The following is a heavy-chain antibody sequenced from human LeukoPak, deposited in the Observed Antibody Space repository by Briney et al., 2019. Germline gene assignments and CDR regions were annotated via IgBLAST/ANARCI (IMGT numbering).Heavy chain of an antibody. CDR3: ARDQGGSGSYSDLR. CDR2: ISSSGGTI. D-gene: IGHD3-10*01. Sequence: GGSLRLSCAASGFTFSDYYMSWIRQAPGKGLEWVSYISSSGGTIYYADSVKGRFTISRDNAKNSLYLQMNSLRAEDTVVYYCARDQGGSGSYSDLRWGQGTLVTVSS. J-gene: IGHJ4*02. CDR1: GFTFSDYY. V-gene: IGHV3-11*01.